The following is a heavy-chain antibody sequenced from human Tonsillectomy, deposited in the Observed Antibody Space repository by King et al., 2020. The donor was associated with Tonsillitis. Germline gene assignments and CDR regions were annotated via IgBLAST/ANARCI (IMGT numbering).Heavy chain of an antibody. Sequence: QLVQSGGGVVQPGRSLRLSCAASEFTFSHYGMHWVRQAPGKGLEWVSFISSDEINKYYADSVKGRFTISRDNSKNTLYLQLNSLRAEDSAVYYCAKDGYCSGGYYYPHHFNFWGQGTLVTVSS. D-gene: IGHD2-15*01. V-gene: IGHV3-30*18. J-gene: IGHJ4*02. CDR3: AKDGYCSGGYYYPHHFNF. CDR1: EFTFSHYG. CDR2: ISSDEINK.